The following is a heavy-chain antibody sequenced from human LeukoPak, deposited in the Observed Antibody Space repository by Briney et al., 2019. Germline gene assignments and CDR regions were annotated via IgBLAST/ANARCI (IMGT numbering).Heavy chain of an antibody. V-gene: IGHV3-48*01. CDR2: ISINSTI. Sequence: PGGSLRLSCAASGFTLSSYSINWVRQAPGKGLEWVSYISINSTIYQAKSVKGRFTVARDNAKNSLYLQMNSLRAEDTAVYYCSTAKFDSWGQGTLVTVSS. CDR1: GFTLSSYS. J-gene: IGHJ4*02. CDR3: STAKFDS.